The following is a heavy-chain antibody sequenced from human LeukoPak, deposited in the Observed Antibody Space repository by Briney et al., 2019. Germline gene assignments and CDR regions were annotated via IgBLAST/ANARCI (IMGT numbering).Heavy chain of an antibody. CDR2: ISWDGSST. Sequence: GGSLRLSCAASGFTFDDYTMHWVRQAPGKGLEWVSLISWDGSSTYYADSVKGRFTISRDNSKNSLYLQMNSLRTEDTALYYCAKAGYGSGTIGGAHFDYWGQGTLVTVSS. D-gene: IGHD3-10*01. CDR3: AKAGYGSGTIGGAHFDY. CDR1: GFTFDDYT. V-gene: IGHV3-43*01. J-gene: IGHJ4*02.